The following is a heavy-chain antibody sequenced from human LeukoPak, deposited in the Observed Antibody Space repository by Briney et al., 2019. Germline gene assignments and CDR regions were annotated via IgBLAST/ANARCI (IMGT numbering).Heavy chain of an antibody. V-gene: IGHV4-39*07. D-gene: IGHD3-16*01. Sequence: PSETLSLTCTVSGGSISTSSYYWGWMRQPPGKGLEWIGSIYYSGSTYYNPSLKSRVTISVDTSKNQFSLKLSSVTAADTAVYYCARGKARGYGYYYYYMDVWGKGTTVTVSS. J-gene: IGHJ6*03. CDR1: GGSISTSSYY. CDR2: IYYSGST. CDR3: ARGKARGYGYYYYYMDV.